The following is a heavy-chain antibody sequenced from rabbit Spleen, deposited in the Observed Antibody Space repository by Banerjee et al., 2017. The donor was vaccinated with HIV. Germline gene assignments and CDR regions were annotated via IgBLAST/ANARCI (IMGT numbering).Heavy chain of an antibody. Sequence: QEQLVESGGGLVQPGGSLKLSCKASGFDFSSYGVSWVRQVPGKGLEWIGYIDPVFGITYYANWVNGRFTISSHNAQNTLDLQLNSLTAADTATYFCARDLTDVIGWNFGWWGPGTLVTVS. V-gene: IGHV1S47*01. CDR2: IDPVFGIT. CDR3: ARDLTDVIGWNFGW. CDR1: GFDFSSYG. J-gene: IGHJ6*01. D-gene: IGHD4-1*01.